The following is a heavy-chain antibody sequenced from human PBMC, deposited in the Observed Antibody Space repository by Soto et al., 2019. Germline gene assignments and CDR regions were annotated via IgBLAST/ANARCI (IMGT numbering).Heavy chain of an antibody. D-gene: IGHD3-10*01. Sequence: VQLVESGGGLVKPGGSLRLSCAASGFTFSSYSMNWVRQAPGKGLEWVSSISSSSSYIYYADSVKGRFTISRDNAKNSLYLQMNSLRAEDTAVYYCAAWGVRGVIITPSRGYFDYWGQGTLVTVSS. J-gene: IGHJ4*02. CDR1: GFTFSSYS. CDR2: ISSSSSYI. V-gene: IGHV3-21*01. CDR3: AAWGVRGVIITPSRGYFDY.